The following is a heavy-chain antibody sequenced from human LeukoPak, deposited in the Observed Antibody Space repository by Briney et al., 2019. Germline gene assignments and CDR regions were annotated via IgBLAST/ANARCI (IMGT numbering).Heavy chain of an antibody. CDR3: ARERESGRSDAFDF. J-gene: IGHJ3*01. CDR2: INPNTGGT. D-gene: IGHD3-10*01. V-gene: IGHV1-2*02. CDR1: GYILTGYY. Sequence: ASVKVSCKTSGYILTGYYIHWVRQAPGQGLEWMGWINPNTGGTNYAQDFQGRVTMTRDTDVTTAYMELRSLRSDDTAVYFCARERESGRSDAFDFWGQGTMVTVSS.